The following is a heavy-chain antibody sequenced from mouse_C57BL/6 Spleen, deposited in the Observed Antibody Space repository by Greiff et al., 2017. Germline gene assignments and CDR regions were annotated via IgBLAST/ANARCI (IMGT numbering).Heavy chain of an antibody. V-gene: IGHV1-64*01. Sequence: VQLQQPGAELVKPGASVKLSCKASGYTFTSYWMHWVKQRPGQGLEWIGLIHPNSGSPTYNEKFKSKATLTGDKSSSTAYRQLSSLTSEDSAVYYCARLGGSSYDFDYGGQGTTRTVSS. CDR2: IHPNSGSP. J-gene: IGHJ2*01. D-gene: IGHD1-1*01. CDR1: GYTFTSYW. CDR3: ARLGGSSYDFDY.